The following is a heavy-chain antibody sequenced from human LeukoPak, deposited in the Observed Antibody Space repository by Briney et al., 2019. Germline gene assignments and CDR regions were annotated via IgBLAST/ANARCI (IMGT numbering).Heavy chain of an antibody. CDR3: TRDIVSISQPYYFDY. V-gene: IGHV3-49*04. D-gene: IGHD2-2*01. J-gene: IGHJ4*02. CDR2: IRSQAYSGTT. Sequence: GGSLRLSCTASGFTFGYHAINWVRQAPGRGLEWVGFIRSQAYSGTTEYATSVKGRFTISRDDSKSIAYLKMNSLKTEDTAVYYCTRDIVSISQPYYFDYWGQGALVTVSS. CDR1: GFTFGYHA.